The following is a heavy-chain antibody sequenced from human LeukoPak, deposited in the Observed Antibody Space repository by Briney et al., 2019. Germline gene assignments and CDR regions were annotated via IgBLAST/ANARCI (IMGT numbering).Heavy chain of an antibody. CDR1: GGSISSSSYY. Sequence: KPSETLFLTCTVSGGSISSSSYYWGWIRQPPGKGLEWIGSIYYSGSTYYNPSLKSRVTISIDTSKNQFSLKLSSVTAADTAVYYCARHGDYYDSSGPLDYWGQGTLVTVSS. V-gene: IGHV4-39*01. D-gene: IGHD3-22*01. CDR3: ARHGDYYDSSGPLDY. CDR2: IYYSGST. J-gene: IGHJ4*02.